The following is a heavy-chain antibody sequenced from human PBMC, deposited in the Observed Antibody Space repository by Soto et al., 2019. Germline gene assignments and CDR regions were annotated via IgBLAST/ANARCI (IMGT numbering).Heavy chain of an antibody. CDR1: GGTFSSYA. J-gene: IGHJ6*02. CDR3: ARDGPGVVVVPAAIAGYYYGMDV. D-gene: IGHD2-2*02. CDR2: IIPIFGTA. Sequence: GASVKVSCKASGGTFSSYAISWVRQAPGQGLVWMGGIIPIFGTANSAQKFHGRVTITADKSTSTAYMELSGLRSEDTAVYYCARDGPGVVVVPAAIAGYYYGMDVWGQGTTVTVSS. V-gene: IGHV1-69*06.